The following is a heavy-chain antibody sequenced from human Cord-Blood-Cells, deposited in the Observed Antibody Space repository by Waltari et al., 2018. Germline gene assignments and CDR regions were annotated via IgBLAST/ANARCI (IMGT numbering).Heavy chain of an antibody. D-gene: IGHD1-26*01. CDR2: IYYSGST. V-gene: IGHV4-59*08. J-gene: IGHJ4*02. Sequence: IRQPPGKGLEWIGYIYYSGSTNYNPSLKSRVTISVDTSKNQFSLKLSSVTAADTAVYYCARRRQSGSYYYFDYWGQGTLVTVSS. CDR3: ARRRQSGSYYYFDY.